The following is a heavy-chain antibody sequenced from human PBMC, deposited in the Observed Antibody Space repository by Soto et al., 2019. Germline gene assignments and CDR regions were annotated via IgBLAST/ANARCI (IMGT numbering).Heavy chain of an antibody. J-gene: IGHJ3*02. D-gene: IGHD3-10*01. CDR2: ISWNSGRI. CDR1: GFTFDDYA. Sequence: EVQLVESGGGLVQPGRSLRLSCAASGFTFDDYAMHLVRQVPGKGLEWVSGISWNSGRIGDADSVKGRITISRDNAKTSLYLQMNSLRTADTSLHDCVRGRGFGDGFYIWGPGTIVTVSA. CDR3: VRGRGFGDGFYI. V-gene: IGHV3-9*01.